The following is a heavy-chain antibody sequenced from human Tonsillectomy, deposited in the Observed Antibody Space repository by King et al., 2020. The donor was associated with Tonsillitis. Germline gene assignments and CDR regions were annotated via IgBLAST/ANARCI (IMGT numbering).Heavy chain of an antibody. CDR2: SNSDGSTI. J-gene: IGHJ6*02. CDR1: GFTFSSSW. Sequence: VQLVESGGGLVQPGGSLRLSCAASGFTFSSSWMNWVRQAPGKGLVWVSYSNSDGSTISYADSVKGRFTISRDNAKNTVYLQMNSLRAEDTAVYYCARDRSYAMDVWGQGTTVPVFS. CDR3: ARDRSYAMDV. V-gene: IGHV3-74*01.